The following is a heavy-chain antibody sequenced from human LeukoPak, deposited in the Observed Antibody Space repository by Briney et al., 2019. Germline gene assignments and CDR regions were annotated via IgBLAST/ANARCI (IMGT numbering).Heavy chain of an antibody. CDR2: IGGSGGST. CDR1: GVTFSSYG. D-gene: IGHD6-6*01. CDR3: AKDLEYSSSSAFYYYYMDV. Sequence: PGGSLRLSCVASGVTFSSYGMYWVRQAPGKGLEWVSAIGGSGGSTYYADSVKGRFTISRDNSKNTLYLQMNSLRAEDTAVYYCAKDLEYSSSSAFYYYYMDVWGKGTTVTVSS. V-gene: IGHV3-23*01. J-gene: IGHJ6*03.